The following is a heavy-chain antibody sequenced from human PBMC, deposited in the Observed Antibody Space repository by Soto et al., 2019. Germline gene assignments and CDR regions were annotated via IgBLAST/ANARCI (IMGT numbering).Heavy chain of an antibody. CDR1: GFPFDDYV. CDR3: TRDVGSTGRSWFDP. Sequence: EVHLVEAGGGLVQPGRSLRLSCAASGFPFDDYVMHWFRQAPGKGLEWVSSISWNSGSITYADSVKGRFTVSRDNAKYSLYLQMNTLRAEDTALYYCTRDVGSTGRSWFDPWGQGTLVTVSS. CDR2: ISWNSGSI. J-gene: IGHJ5*02. D-gene: IGHD2-8*02. V-gene: IGHV3-9*01.